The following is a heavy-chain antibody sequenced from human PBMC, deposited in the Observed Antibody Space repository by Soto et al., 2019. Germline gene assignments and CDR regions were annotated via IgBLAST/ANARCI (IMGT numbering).Heavy chain of an antibody. CDR3: ARDPSNTSGRYQFFDF. CDR1: GYTFTHHG. Sequence: ASVKVCCKASGYTFTHHGISWVRQAPGQGPEWMGWISCYNGDTKYAQNVQGRVTLTTDTSATTAYMELRSLRSDDTAVYYCARDPSNTSGRYQFFDFWGQGTLVTVSS. CDR2: ISCYNGDT. V-gene: IGHV1-18*01. J-gene: IGHJ4*02. D-gene: IGHD2-15*01.